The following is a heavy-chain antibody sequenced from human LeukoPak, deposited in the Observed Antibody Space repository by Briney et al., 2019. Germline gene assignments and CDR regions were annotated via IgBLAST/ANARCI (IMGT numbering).Heavy chain of an antibody. Sequence: GGSLRLSCAASGFTVSSNYMSWVRQAPGKGLEWVSVIYSGGSTYYADSVEGRFTISRDNSKNTLYLQMNSLRAEDTAVYYCAYEGPSNNYYIDVWGKGTTVTVSS. D-gene: IGHD3-3*01. CDR3: AYEGPSNNYYIDV. CDR2: IYSGGST. CDR1: GFTVSSNY. J-gene: IGHJ6*03. V-gene: IGHV3-53*01.